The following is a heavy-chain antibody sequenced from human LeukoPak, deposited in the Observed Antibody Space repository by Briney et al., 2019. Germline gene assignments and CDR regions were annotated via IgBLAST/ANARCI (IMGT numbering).Heavy chain of an antibody. Sequence: PGGSLRLSCAASGFTVSSNYMSWVRQAPGKGLEWVSVIYSGSSTYYAESVQGRFTISRDNSKNTPYLQMNSLRSEDTAVYYCARELELRFLVWSGGMAAAFDPWGQGTLVTVSS. CDR2: IYSGSST. V-gene: IGHV3-66*01. CDR1: GFTVSSNY. J-gene: IGHJ5*02. D-gene: IGHD1-7*01. CDR3: ARELELRFLVWSGGMAAAFDP.